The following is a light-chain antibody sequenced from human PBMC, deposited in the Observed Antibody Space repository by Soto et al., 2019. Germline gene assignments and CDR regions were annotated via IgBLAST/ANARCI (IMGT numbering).Light chain of an antibody. CDR2: EAS. V-gene: IGKV1-5*03. Sequence: DIQMTQSPSSLFASAGDRVTLTCRASQSINSWLAWYQQKPGKAPKVLIYEASSLESGVPTRFSGSGSGTEFTLTISSLQPDDFATYYCQQYKSYSTFGQGTKVEIK. CDR3: QQYKSYST. CDR1: QSINSW. J-gene: IGKJ1*01.